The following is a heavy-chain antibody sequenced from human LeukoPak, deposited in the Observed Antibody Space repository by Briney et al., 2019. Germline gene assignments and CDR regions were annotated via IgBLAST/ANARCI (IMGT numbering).Heavy chain of an antibody. Sequence: SQTLSLICTVSGGSISSGDYYWSWIRQPPGKGLEWNGYIYYSGSTYYNPSLKGRVTISVDTSKNQFSLKLSSVTAADTAVYYCAREGGSSTSWYPGAFDIWGQGTMVTVSS. D-gene: IGHD2-2*01. CDR2: IYYSGST. V-gene: IGHV4-30-4*08. J-gene: IGHJ3*02. CDR3: AREGGSSTSWYPGAFDI. CDR1: GGSISSGDYY.